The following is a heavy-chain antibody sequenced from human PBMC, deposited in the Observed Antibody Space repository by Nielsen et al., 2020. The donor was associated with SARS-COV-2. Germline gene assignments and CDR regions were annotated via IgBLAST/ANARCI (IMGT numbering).Heavy chain of an antibody. D-gene: IGHD1-1*01. V-gene: IGHV1-18*04. CDR3: ARPITNNYYYYYMDV. CDR1: GYTFTSHG. Sequence: ASVKVSCKASGYTFTSHGITWVRQAPGQGLEWMGWISGYNGDTNYAQKFQGRVTMTTDTSTSTAYMELRSLRSDDTAVYYCARPITNNYYYYYMDVWGKGTTVTVSS. CDR2: ISGYNGDT. J-gene: IGHJ6*03.